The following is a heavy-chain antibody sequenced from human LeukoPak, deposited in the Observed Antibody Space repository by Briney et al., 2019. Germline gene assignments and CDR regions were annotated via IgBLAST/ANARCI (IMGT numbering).Heavy chain of an antibody. Sequence: SETLSLTCTVSGASISSDYWSWIRQPPGMGLEWIGYIYYSGTTNYNPSLKSRVTMSVDTSRNQFSLELPSVTAADSAVYYCARYLRQPGTFYLDHWGQGTLVTVSS. CDR2: IYYSGTT. CDR1: GASISSDY. J-gene: IGHJ4*02. V-gene: IGHV4-59*13. D-gene: IGHD3-16*01. CDR3: ARYLRQPGTFYLDH.